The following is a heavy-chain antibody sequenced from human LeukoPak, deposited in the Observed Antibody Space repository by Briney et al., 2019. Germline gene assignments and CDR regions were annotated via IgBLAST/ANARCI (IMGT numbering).Heavy chain of an antibody. CDR2: IVVGSGNT. V-gene: IGHV1-58*02. CDR1: GFTFTSSA. J-gene: IGHJ3*02. Sequence: SVKVSCKASGFTFTSSAMQWVRQARGQRLGWIGWIVVGSGNTNYAQKFQERVTITRDMSTSTAYMELSSLRSEDTAVYYCAADGIAAAGLGGAFDIWGQGTMVTVSS. D-gene: IGHD6-13*01. CDR3: AADGIAAAGLGGAFDI.